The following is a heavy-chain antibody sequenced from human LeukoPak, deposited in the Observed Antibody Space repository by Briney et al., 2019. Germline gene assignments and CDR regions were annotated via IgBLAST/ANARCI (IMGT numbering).Heavy chain of an antibody. D-gene: IGHD3-3*01. CDR2: IYTSGST. J-gene: IGHJ4*02. Sequence: SETLSLTCTVSGGSISSYYWSWIRQPAGKGLEWIGRIYTSGSTNYNPSLKSRVTMSVDTSKNQFSLKLSSVTAADTAVYYCARSEDDFWSTYYFDYWGQGTLVTVSS. CDR3: ARSEDDFWSTYYFDY. V-gene: IGHV4-4*07. CDR1: GGSISSYY.